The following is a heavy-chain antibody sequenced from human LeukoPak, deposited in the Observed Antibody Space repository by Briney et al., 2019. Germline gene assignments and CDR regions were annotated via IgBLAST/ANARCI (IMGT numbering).Heavy chain of an antibody. V-gene: IGHV4-59*01. CDR3: ARGKLVVVAAARRNYYYGMDV. CDR1: GGSISSYY. J-gene: IGHJ6*02. D-gene: IGHD2-15*01. Sequence: KPSETLSLTCTVSGGSISSYYWSWIRQPPGKGLEWIGYIYYSGSTNYNPSLKSRVTISVDTSKNQFSLKLSSVTAADTAVYYCARGKLVVVAAARRNYYYGMDVWGQGTTVTVSS. CDR2: IYYSGST.